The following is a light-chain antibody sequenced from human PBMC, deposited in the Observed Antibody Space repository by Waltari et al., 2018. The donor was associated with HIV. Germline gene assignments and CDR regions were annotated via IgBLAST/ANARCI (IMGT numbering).Light chain of an antibody. CDR2: DGS. CDR3: QHRSNWHT. J-gene: IGKJ2*01. CDR1: QNIWRY. Sequence: EIVLTQSPATLSLSPGERATLSCRTSQNIWRYLAWYQQKPGQAPRLLIYDGSNRATGIPARFSGSGSGTDFTLTISSLEPEDFAVYYCQHRSNWHTFGQDQAGDQT. V-gene: IGKV3-11*01.